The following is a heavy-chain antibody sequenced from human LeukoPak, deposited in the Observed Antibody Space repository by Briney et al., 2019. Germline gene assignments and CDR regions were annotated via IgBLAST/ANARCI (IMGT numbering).Heavy chain of an antibody. V-gene: IGHV3-15*01. CDR1: GFTFSSAW. J-gene: IGHJ4*02. CDR2: IKSRTDGGTT. Sequence: PGGSLRLSCAASGFTFSSAWMTRVRQTPGKGLEWVGHIKSRTDGGTTDYAAPVKGRFTVSRDDSKNTVYLQMNSLKTEDSAVYYCATEFYRNGYNYWGQGTLVTVSS. CDR3: ATEFYRNGYNY. D-gene: IGHD5-24*01.